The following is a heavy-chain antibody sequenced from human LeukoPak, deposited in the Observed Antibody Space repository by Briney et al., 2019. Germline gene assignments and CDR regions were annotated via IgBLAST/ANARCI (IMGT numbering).Heavy chain of an antibody. CDR2: IYHSGST. CDR1: GGSISSSNW. V-gene: IGHV4-4*02. D-gene: IGHD3-22*01. Sequence: SETLSLTCAVSGGSISSSNWWSWVRQPPGKGLEWIGEIYHSGSTNYNPSLKSRVTISMDKSKNQFSLNMSSVTAADTAVYYCARDIGGYYDSSGYYYYYYMDVWGKGTTVTVSS. J-gene: IGHJ6*03. CDR3: ARDIGGYYDSSGYYYYYYMDV.